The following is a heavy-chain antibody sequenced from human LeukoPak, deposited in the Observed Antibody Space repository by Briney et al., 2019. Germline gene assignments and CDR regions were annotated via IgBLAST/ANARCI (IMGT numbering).Heavy chain of an antibody. Sequence: GGSLRLSCAASGFTFSSYGMHWVRQAPGKGLEWVANIKQDGSKIYYVDSVRGRFTISRDNAKNSLYLQMNSLRAEDTAVYYCARGGAAAGLVDYWGQGTLVTVSS. CDR1: GFTFSSYG. CDR2: IKQDGSKI. J-gene: IGHJ4*02. V-gene: IGHV3-7*01. D-gene: IGHD6-13*01. CDR3: ARGGAAAGLVDY.